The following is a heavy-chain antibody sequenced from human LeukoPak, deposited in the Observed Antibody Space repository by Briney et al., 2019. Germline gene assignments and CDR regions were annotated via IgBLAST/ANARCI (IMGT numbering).Heavy chain of an antibody. Sequence: PGGSLRLSCAASGFPFNDYYMTWIRQTPGKGLEWLSYIGSSGHTIFYADSVKGRFTISRDNAKNLLYLQMNSLRVEDTAAYFCARDAGTHADHWGQGILVTVSS. CDR2: IGSSGHTI. CDR1: GFPFNDYY. D-gene: IGHD6-13*01. J-gene: IGHJ4*02. CDR3: ARDAGTHADH. V-gene: IGHV3-11*01.